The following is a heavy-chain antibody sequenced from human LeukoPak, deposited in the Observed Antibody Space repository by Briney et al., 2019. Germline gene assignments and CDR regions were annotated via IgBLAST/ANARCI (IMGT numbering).Heavy chain of an antibody. CDR1: GFTFSSYS. CDR3: ARVEGYYDSSGYFDAFDI. J-gene: IGHJ3*02. Sequence: GGSLRLSCAASGFTFSSYSMNWVRQAPGKGLEWVSSISSSSSYIYYADSVKGRFTISRDNAKNSLYLQMSSLRAEDTAVYYCARVEGYYDSSGYFDAFDIWGQGTMVTVSS. CDR2: ISSSSSYI. D-gene: IGHD3-22*01. V-gene: IGHV3-21*01.